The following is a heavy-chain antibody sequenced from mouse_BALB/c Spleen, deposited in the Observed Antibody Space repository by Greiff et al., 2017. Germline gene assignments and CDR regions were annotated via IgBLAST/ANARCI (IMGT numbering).Heavy chain of an antibody. CDR2: ISYSGST. Sequence: EVKVVESGPGPVKPSQSLSLTCTVTGYSITSDYAWNWIRQFPGNKLEWMGYISYSGSTSYNPSLKSRISITRDTSKNQFFLQLNSVTTEDTATYYCARKGLKYGNYGGAMDYWGQGTSVTVSS. CDR1: GYSITSDYA. J-gene: IGHJ4*01. D-gene: IGHD2-10*02. CDR3: ARKGLKYGNYGGAMDY. V-gene: IGHV3-2*02.